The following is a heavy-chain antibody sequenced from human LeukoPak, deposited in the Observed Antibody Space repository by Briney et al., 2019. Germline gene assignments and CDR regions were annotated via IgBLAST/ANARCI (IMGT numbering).Heavy chain of an antibody. V-gene: IGHV1-46*01. Sequence: ASAKVSCKASGYTFTSYYMHWVRQAPGQGLEWMGIINPSGGSISYAQKFQGRVTMTRDTSTSPVYMELSSLRSDDTAVYYCARGPPDTAMVGVAFDYWGQGTLVTVSS. CDR3: ARGPPDTAMVGVAFDY. CDR1: GYTFTSYY. J-gene: IGHJ4*02. D-gene: IGHD5-18*01. CDR2: INPSGGSI.